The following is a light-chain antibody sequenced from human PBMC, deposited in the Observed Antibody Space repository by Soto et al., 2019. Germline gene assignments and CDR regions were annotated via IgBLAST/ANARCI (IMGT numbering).Light chain of an antibody. CDR2: GAS. V-gene: IGKV3-15*01. Sequence: EIVMTQSPATLSVSPGERATLSCRASQSVSSNLAWYQQKPGQAPRLLIYGASTRATGIPARFSGSGSGTEFTLTISSLQSEDFAVYYCQQYNNWPPKTSGQVTRLAIK. CDR1: QSVSSN. J-gene: IGKJ5*01. CDR3: QQYNNWPPKT.